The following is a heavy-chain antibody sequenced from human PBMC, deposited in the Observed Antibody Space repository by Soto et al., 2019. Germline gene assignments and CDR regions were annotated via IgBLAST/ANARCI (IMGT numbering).Heavy chain of an antibody. CDR2: ISDTGGYT. J-gene: IGHJ4*02. Sequence: SGGSLRLSCAASGFTFSSYAMSWVRQAPGKGLEWVSAISDTGGYTYYADSVKGRFTISRDNSKNTLYLQMNSLRAQDTAVYYCAKDTIFNRWLKFVYWGQGTLVTVSS. CDR1: GFTFSSYA. D-gene: IGHD3-9*01. V-gene: IGHV3-23*01. CDR3: AKDTIFNRWLKFVY.